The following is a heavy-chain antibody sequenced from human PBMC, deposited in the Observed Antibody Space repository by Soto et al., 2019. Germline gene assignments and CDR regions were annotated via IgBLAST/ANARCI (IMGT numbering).Heavy chain of an antibody. Sequence: PGGSLRLSCAASGFTFSSYGMHWVRQAPGKGLEWVAVISYDGSNKYYADSVKGRFTISRDNSKNTLYLQVNSLRAEDTAVYYCAKDLRRFLEWLLSPTDYWGQGTLVTVSS. CDR3: AKDLRRFLEWLLSPTDY. CDR2: ISYDGSNK. CDR1: GFTFSSYG. V-gene: IGHV3-30*18. J-gene: IGHJ4*02. D-gene: IGHD3-3*01.